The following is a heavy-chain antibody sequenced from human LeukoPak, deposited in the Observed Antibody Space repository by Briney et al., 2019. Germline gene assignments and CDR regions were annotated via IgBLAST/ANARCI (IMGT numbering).Heavy chain of an antibody. Sequence: PSETLSLTCTVSGGSISSYYWSWIRQPPGKGLEWIEYIYYSGSTNYNPSLKSRVTISVDTSKNQFSLKLSSVTAADTAVYYCAREQTTVTTAGAFDIWGQGTMVTVSS. CDR2: IYYSGST. V-gene: IGHV4-59*01. CDR3: AREQTTVTTAGAFDI. J-gene: IGHJ3*02. D-gene: IGHD4-17*01. CDR1: GGSISSYY.